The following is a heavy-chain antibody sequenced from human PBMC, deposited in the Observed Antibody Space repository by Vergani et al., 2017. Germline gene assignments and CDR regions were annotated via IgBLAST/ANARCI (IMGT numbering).Heavy chain of an antibody. CDR1: GYTFTRSA. J-gene: IGHJ6*02. V-gene: IGHV7-4-1*02. CDR2: INTNTGNP. Sequence: QVQMVQSGSELKTPGASVNVSCKACGYTFTRSAMKWLLQAPGQERKGMGWINTNTGNPTYAQGFTGRFVFSLDTSVSTAYLQISRLRAEDTAVYYCTRGRGGSGTLPYYSCKGMVVWGRRTTLTVSS. D-gene: IGHD3-10*01. CDR3: TRGRGGSGTLPYYSCKGMVV.